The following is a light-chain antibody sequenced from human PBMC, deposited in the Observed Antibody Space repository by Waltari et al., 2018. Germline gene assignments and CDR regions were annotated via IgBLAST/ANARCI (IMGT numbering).Light chain of an antibody. CDR3: QQFINYPLT. CDR2: DAS. Sequence: AIQLTQSPSSLSASVGHRITITCRASQDIASALAWYVQKPGKAPQLLNYDASTLESGVPSRFSGSGSGTDFTLSISGLQPEDFATYYCQQFINYPLTFGPGTKVDIK. CDR1: QDIASA. J-gene: IGKJ3*01. V-gene: IGKV1D-13*01.